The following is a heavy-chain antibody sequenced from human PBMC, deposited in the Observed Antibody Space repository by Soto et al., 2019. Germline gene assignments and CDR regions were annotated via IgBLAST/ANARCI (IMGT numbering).Heavy chain of an antibody. D-gene: IGHD5-12*01. CDR2: LSGSGSTT. Sequence: EVQLLESGGDLVQPGGSLRLSCAASGFSFGGYGMSWVRQAPGKGLEWVSALSGSGSTTYYADSVRGRLIISRDNSRDTLFRQMNSLRAEDTAVYFCAKASKAYPGYYLAYWGQGTVVTVSP. CDR1: GFSFGGYG. V-gene: IGHV3-23*01. CDR3: AKASKAYPGYYLAY. J-gene: IGHJ4*02.